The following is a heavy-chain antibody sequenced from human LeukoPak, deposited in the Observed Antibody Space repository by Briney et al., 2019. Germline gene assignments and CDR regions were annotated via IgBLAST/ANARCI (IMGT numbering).Heavy chain of an antibody. J-gene: IGHJ4*02. Sequence: GSLRLSCAVSGFTFSNFWMSWVRQAPGRGLEWVANIHPEGNEKYHVESVKGRFAISRDNARNSLFLQMNGLRVEDTAIYYCARGDSFSGDHWGQGTLVTVSS. CDR2: IHPEGNEK. CDR1: GFTFSNFW. V-gene: IGHV3-7*04. CDR3: ARGDSFSGDH. D-gene: IGHD2-15*01.